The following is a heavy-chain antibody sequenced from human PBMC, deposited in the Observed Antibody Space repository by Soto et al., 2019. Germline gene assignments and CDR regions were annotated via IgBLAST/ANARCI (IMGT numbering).Heavy chain of an antibody. CDR3: AHRAIGDYGDDWCDP. J-gene: IGHJ5*02. D-gene: IGHD4-17*01. Sequence: QITLKESGPTLVKPTQTLTLTCTFSGFSLSTSVVGVGWIRQPPGKALEWLALIYWDDDKRYSPSLKSRLTSTKATPKNQAVHIKDYMDPVDTATYYSAHRAIGDYGDDWCDPWGQGTLVTVSS. CDR1: GFSLSTSVVG. V-gene: IGHV2-5*02. CDR2: IYWDDDK.